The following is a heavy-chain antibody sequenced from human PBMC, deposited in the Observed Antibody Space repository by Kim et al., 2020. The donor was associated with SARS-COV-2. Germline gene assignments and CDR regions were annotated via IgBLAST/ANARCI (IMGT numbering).Heavy chain of an antibody. Sequence: GGSLRLSCTASGFSFSRYWMSWVRQAPGKGLEWVANIKTDGTETYYVDSLRGRFTISRDNAKNSIYLQMNSLRDDDTAVYYCARAGCNHGLDFWGQGTLVNVSS. D-gene: IGHD5-18*01. CDR1: GFSFSRYW. CDR2: IKTDGTET. V-gene: IGHV3-7*04. J-gene: IGHJ4*02. CDR3: ARAGCNHGLDF.